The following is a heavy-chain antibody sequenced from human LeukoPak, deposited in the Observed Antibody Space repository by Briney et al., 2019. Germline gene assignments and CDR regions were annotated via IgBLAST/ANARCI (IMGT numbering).Heavy chain of an antibody. J-gene: IGHJ4*02. D-gene: IGHD3-22*01. CDR2: ISDSGGST. Sequence: GGSLRLSCAVSGITLSNYGMSGVRQAPGKGLEWVAGISDSGGSTKYADSVKGRFTISRDNPKNTLYLQMNSLRAEDTAVYFCAKRSVVIRVILVGFHKEAYYFDSWGQGALVTVSS. V-gene: IGHV3-23*01. CDR3: AKRSVVIRVILVGFHKEAYYFDS. CDR1: GITLSNYG.